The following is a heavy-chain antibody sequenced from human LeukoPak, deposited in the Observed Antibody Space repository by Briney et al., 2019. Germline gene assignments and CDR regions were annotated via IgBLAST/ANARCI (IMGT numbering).Heavy chain of an antibody. CDR1: GFTFRSYD. J-gene: IGHJ4*02. D-gene: IGHD6-13*01. V-gene: IGHV3-13*01. CDR2: IGKGGDT. Sequence: PGGSLRLSCAASGFTFRSYDMHWVRHGTGEGLEWVSGIGKGGDTYYVASVKGRFTISRENAKNSLHLQMNSLRAGDTAVYYCARDSGDWAAAGKNFDYWGQGTLVTVSS. CDR3: ARDSGDWAAAGKNFDY.